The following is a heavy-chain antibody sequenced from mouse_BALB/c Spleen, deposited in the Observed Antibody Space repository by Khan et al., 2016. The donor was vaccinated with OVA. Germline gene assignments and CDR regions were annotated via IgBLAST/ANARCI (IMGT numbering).Heavy chain of an antibody. J-gene: IGHJ4*01. Sequence: QIQLVQSGPELKKPGETVKISCKASGYTFKNHGMNWVKQAPGKGLKWMGWINTYTGEPTYVEDFKGRFAFSLETSASTAYLQINNLKNEDTATYFCARPPFFSYVMVHWGQGTSVTVSS. CDR3: ARPPFFSYVMVH. V-gene: IGHV9-3-1*01. CDR2: INTYTGEP. CDR1: GYTFKNHG.